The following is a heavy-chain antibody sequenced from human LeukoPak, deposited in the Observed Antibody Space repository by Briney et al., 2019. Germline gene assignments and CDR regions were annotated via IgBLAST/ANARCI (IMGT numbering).Heavy chain of an antibody. CDR1: GGTFSSYA. Sequence: AASVKVSCKASGGTFSSYAISWVRQAPGQGLEWMGGITPIFGTANYAQKFQGRVTITTDESTSTAYMELSSLSSEDTAVYYGARGDGDYSDYYYYYMDVWGKGTTVTVSS. CDR2: ITPIFGTA. J-gene: IGHJ6*03. CDR3: ARGDGDYSDYYYYYMDV. V-gene: IGHV1-69*05. D-gene: IGHD4-17*01.